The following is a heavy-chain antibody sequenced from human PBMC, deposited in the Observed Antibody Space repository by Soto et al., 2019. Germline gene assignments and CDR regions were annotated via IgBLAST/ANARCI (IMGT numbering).Heavy chain of an antibody. CDR1: GGSISSSSYY. CDR3: ARRLCYDSSGFEGGGMDV. Sequence: SETLSLTCTVSGGSISSSSYYWGWIRQPPGKGLEWIGSIYYSGSTYYNPSLKSRVTISVDTSKNQFSLKLSSVTAADTAVYYCARRLCYDSSGFEGGGMDVWGQGTTVT. CDR2: IYYSGST. V-gene: IGHV4-39*01. J-gene: IGHJ6*02. D-gene: IGHD3-22*01.